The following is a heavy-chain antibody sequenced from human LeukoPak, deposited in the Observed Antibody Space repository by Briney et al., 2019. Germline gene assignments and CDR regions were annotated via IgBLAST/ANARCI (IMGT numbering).Heavy chain of an antibody. CDR3: ARAEGLRDSSGYYYEYRGFEI. Sequence: SETLSLTCTVSGGSISSGSYYWSWIRQPAGKGLDWIGRMYTSGSTEYNPSLKSRVTISVDTSKNQFSLKLTSVTAADTAVYYCARAEGLRDSSGYYYEYRGFEIWGQGTMVTVSS. V-gene: IGHV4-61*02. J-gene: IGHJ3*02. CDR2: MYTSGST. CDR1: GGSISSGSYY. D-gene: IGHD3-22*01.